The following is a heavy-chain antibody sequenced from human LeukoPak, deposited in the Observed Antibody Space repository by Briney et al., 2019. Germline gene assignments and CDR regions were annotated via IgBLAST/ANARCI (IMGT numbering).Heavy chain of an antibody. Sequence: PSETLSLTCTVSGGSISSYYWSWIRQPPGKGLEWIGYIYYSGSTNYNPSLKSRVTISVDTSKNQFSLKLSSVTAADTAVYYCARDLAVAEGSNWFDPWGQGTLVTVSS. CDR2: IYYSGST. CDR3: ARDLAVAEGSNWFDP. CDR1: GGSISSYY. D-gene: IGHD6-19*01. J-gene: IGHJ5*02. V-gene: IGHV4-59*01.